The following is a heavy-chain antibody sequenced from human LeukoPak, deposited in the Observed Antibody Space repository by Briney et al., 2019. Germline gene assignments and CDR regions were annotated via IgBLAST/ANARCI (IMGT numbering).Heavy chain of an antibody. V-gene: IGHV3-7*01. J-gene: IGHJ4*02. CDR2: IKQDGSEK. Sequence: GRSLRLSCAASGFTFSSFWMSGVRQAPGKGLEWVANIKQDGSEKNYVDSVKGRFTISRDNAKNSLFLQMNSLRAEDTAVYFCARDSSGPDYWGQGTLVTVSS. CDR1: GFTFSSFW. D-gene: IGHD6-19*01. CDR3: ARDSSGPDY.